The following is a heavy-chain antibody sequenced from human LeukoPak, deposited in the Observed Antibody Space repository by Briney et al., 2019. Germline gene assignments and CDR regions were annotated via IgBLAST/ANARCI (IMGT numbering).Heavy chain of an antibody. D-gene: IGHD3-22*01. Sequence: GGCLRLSCAASGFTFSDYYMSWIRQAPGKGLEWVSYISSSGSTIYYADSVKGRFTISRDNAKNSLYLQMNSLRAEDTAVYYCARTYYYDSSGYYLWGQGTLVTVSS. J-gene: IGHJ5*02. CDR1: GFTFSDYY. CDR3: ARTYYYDSSGYYL. V-gene: IGHV3-11*04. CDR2: ISSSGSTI.